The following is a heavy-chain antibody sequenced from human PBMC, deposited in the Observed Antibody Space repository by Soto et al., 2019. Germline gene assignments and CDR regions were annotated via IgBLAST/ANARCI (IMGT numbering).Heavy chain of an antibody. CDR3: ANTWSGAHFDY. J-gene: IGHJ4*02. D-gene: IGHD3-3*01. V-gene: IGHV3-23*01. CDR2: ISDSGGTT. Sequence: SSGWRWVRQDPGKGLEWVSGISDSGGTTYHADSVKGRFTISRGNCRNTLYLQVDSLRVEDTAIHYCANTWSGAHFDYWGQGTLVTVPS. CDR1: SSG.